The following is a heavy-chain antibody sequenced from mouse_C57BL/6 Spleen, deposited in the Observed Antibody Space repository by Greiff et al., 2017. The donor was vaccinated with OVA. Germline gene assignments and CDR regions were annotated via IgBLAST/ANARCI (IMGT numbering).Heavy chain of an antibody. CDR3: AVIYYDYDDYAMDY. D-gene: IGHD2-4*01. CDR2: ISYDGSN. CDR1: GYSITSGYY. J-gene: IGHJ4*01. V-gene: IGHV3-6*01. Sequence: EVHLVESGPGLVKPSQSLSLTCSVTGYSITSGYYWNWIRQFPGNKLEWMGYISYDGSNNYNPSLKNRISITRDTSKNQFFLKLNSVTTEDTATYYCAVIYYDYDDYAMDYWGQGTSVTVSS.